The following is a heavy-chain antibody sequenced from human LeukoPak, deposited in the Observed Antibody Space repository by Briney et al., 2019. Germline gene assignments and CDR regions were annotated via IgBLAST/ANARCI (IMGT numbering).Heavy chain of an antibody. J-gene: IGHJ4*02. CDR3: ARDQTFGVVIPAY. CDR1: GYTFTSYG. CDR2: IRLGDT. D-gene: IGHD3-3*01. Sequence: ASVKVSCKASGYTFTSYGISWVRQAPGQGLEWMGWIRLGDTNYAQKFQGRVTMTTDTSTSTAYMELRSLRSDDTAVYYCARDQTFGVVIPAYWGQGTLVTVSS. V-gene: IGHV1-18*01.